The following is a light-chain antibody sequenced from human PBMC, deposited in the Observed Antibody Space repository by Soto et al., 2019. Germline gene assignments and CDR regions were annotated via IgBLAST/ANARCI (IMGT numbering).Light chain of an antibody. J-gene: IGKJ3*01. V-gene: IGKV3-11*01. CDR2: DAS. CDR1: QSVSSY. CDR3: QQRINWPPVT. Sequence: EIVLTQSPATLSLSPGERATLSCRASQSVSSYLAWYQQKPGQAPRLLIYDASNRATGIPARFSGSGSGTDFTLTIISLEPEDFAVYYCQQRINWPPVTFGPGTKVDIK.